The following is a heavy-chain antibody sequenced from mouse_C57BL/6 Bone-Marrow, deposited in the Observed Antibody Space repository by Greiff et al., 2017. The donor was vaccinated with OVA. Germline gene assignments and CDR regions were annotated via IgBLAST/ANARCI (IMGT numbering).Heavy chain of an antibody. CDR1: GFTFSDYG. Sequence: EVQLVESGGGLVKPGGSLKLSCAASGFTFSDYGMHWVRQAPEKGLEWVAYISSGSSTIYYADTVKGRFTISRDNAKNTLFLQMTSLRSEDTAMYYCAREVIYYDYPAWFAYWGQGTLVTVSA. CDR2: ISSGSSTI. V-gene: IGHV5-17*01. D-gene: IGHD2-4*01. CDR3: AREVIYYDYPAWFAY. J-gene: IGHJ3*01.